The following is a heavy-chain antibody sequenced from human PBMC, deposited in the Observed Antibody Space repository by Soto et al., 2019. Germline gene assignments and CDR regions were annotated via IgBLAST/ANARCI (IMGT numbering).Heavy chain of an antibody. CDR1: GYTFTSYD. V-gene: IGHV1-8*01. D-gene: IGHD3-16*02. CDR3: ARGRYDYVWGSYRYPFDY. CDR2: MNPNSGNT. J-gene: IGHJ4*02. Sequence: QVQLVQSGAEVKKPGASVKVSCKASGYTFTSYDINWVRQATGQGLEWMGWMNPNSGNTGYAQKFQCRVTMTRNTSISTAYMELSSLRSEDTAVYYCARGRYDYVWGSYRYPFDYWGQGTLVTVSS.